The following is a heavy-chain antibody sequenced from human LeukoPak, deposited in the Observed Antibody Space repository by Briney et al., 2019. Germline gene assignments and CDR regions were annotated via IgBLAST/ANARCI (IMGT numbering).Heavy chain of an antibody. D-gene: IGHD1-26*01. CDR1: GYTFTSYY. CDR3: ARERRIVGATTSYYFDY. Sequence: ASVKVSCKASGYTFTSYYMHWVRQAPGQGLDWMGIINPSGGSTTYAQKFQGRVTMTRDTSTSTVYMELSSLRSEDTAAYYCARERRIVGATTSYYFDYWGRGTLVTVSS. J-gene: IGHJ4*02. V-gene: IGHV1-46*01. CDR2: INPSGGST.